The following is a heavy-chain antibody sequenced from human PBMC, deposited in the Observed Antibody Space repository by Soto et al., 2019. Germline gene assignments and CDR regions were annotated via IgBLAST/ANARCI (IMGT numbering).Heavy chain of an antibody. D-gene: IGHD2-2*01. CDR3: ARQTRTRYYYYYYGMDV. V-gene: IGHV5-51*01. J-gene: IGHJ6*02. CDR1: GYSFTSYW. CDR2: IYPGDSDT. Sequence: LKISCKGSGYSFTSYWIGWVRQMPGKGLEWMGIIYPGDSDTRYSPSFQGQVTISADKSISTAYLQWSSLKASDTAMYYCARQTRTRYYYYYYGMDVWGQGTTVTVSS.